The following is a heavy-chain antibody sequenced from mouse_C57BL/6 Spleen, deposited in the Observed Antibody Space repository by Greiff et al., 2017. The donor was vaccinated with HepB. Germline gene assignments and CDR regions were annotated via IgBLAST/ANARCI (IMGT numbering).Heavy chain of an antibody. CDR2: IYPRSGNT. J-gene: IGHJ2*01. Sequence: QVQLKQSGAELARPGASVKLSCKASGYTFTSYGISWVKQRTGQGLEWIGEIYPRSGNTYYNEKFKGKATLTADKSSSTAYMELRSLTSEDSAVYFCARSMNWAVGDYWGQGTTLTVSS. D-gene: IGHD4-1*01. CDR3: ARSMNWAVGDY. V-gene: IGHV1-81*01. CDR1: GYTFTSYG.